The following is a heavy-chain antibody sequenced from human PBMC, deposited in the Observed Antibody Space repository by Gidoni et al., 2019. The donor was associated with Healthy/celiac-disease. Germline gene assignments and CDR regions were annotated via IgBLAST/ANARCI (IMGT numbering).Heavy chain of an antibody. CDR3: ARVDDSSGYYGPFDY. CDR2: IYYSGST. Sequence: QVQLQESGPGLVKPSETLSLTCTVSGGSISSYYWSWIRQPPGKGLEWIGYIYYSGSTNYNPSLKSRVTISVDTSKNQFSLKLSSVTAADTAVYYCARVDDSSGYYGPFDYWGQGTLVTVSS. D-gene: IGHD3-22*01. J-gene: IGHJ4*02. CDR1: GGSISSYY. V-gene: IGHV4-59*01.